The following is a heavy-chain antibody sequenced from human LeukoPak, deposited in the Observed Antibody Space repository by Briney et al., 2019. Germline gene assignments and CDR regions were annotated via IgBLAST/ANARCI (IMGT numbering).Heavy chain of an antibody. V-gene: IGHV3-23*01. CDR2: ISGSGGST. Sequence: PGGSLRLSCAASGFTFSSYAMSWVRQAPGKGLEWVSAISGSGGSTYYADPVKGRFTISRDNSKNTLYLQMNSLRAEDTAVYYCAKNVDSGVDYYYYMDVWGKGTTVTVSS. CDR1: GFTFSSYA. D-gene: IGHD3-10*01. J-gene: IGHJ6*03. CDR3: AKNVDSGVDYYYYMDV.